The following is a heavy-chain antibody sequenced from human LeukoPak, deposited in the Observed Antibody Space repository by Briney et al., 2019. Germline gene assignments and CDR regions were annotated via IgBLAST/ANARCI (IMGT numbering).Heavy chain of an antibody. CDR2: ISHSGST. CDR1: GGFFTGYL. D-gene: IGHD6-6*01. Sequence: PSETLSLSCAVNGGFFTGYLWNWIRQSPGKGLEWIGEISHSGSTNYNPSLKSRVTISVDMSKKQFSLDLRFVTAADRAVYYCARGGSAAKGSSRRYFDYWGQGNLVTVSS. J-gene: IGHJ4*02. CDR3: ARGGSAAKGSSRRYFDY. V-gene: IGHV4-34*01.